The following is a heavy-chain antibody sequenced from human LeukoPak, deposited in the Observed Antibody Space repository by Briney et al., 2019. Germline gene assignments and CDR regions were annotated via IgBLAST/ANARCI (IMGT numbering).Heavy chain of an antibody. D-gene: IGHD3-16*01. CDR3: ARRMLTTTGFDY. CDR2: IYPGDSET. J-gene: IGHJ4*02. V-gene: IGHV5-51*01. CDR1: GYRSSSYW. Sequence: GESLKISCKGAGYRSSSYWIAWVRQMPGKGLEWMGIIYPGDSETRNSPSIQGQVTISADKSTSTAYLQWSSLKASDTAMYYCARRMLTTTGFDYWGQGTLVTVSS.